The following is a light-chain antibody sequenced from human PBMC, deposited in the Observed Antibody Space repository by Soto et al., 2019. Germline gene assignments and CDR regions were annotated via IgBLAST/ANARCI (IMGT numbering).Light chain of an antibody. CDR3: CSYAGSYSYV. V-gene: IGLV2-11*01. CDR2: DVS. J-gene: IGLJ1*01. Sequence: QSVPTQPRSVSGSPGQSVTISCTGTSSDVGGYNYVSWYQQHPGKAPKLMIYDVSKRPSGVPDRFSGSKSGNTASLTISGLQAEDEADYYCCSYAGSYSYVFGTGTQLTVL. CDR1: SSDVGGYNY.